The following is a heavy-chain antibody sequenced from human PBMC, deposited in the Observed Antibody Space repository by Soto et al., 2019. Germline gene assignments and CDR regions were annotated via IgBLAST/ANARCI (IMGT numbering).Heavy chain of an antibody. J-gene: IGHJ6*02. Sequence: PGGSLRLSCAASGFTFSSYSMNWVRQAPGKGLEWVSSISSSSSYIYYADSVKGRFTISRDNAKNSLYLQMNSLRAEDTAVYYCARDGFWVYSYGSEGMDVWGQGTTVTVSS. CDR2: ISSSSSYI. D-gene: IGHD5-18*01. CDR1: GFTFSSYS. CDR3: ARDGFWVYSYGSEGMDV. V-gene: IGHV3-21*01.